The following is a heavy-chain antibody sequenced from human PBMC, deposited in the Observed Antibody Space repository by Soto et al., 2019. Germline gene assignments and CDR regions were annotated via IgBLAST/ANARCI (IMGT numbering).Heavy chain of an antibody. Sequence: GGSLRLSCAASGFTFSSYSMNWVRQAPGKGLEWVSSISSSSSYIYYADSVKGRFTISRDNAKNSLYLQMNSLRAEDTAVYYCARDILIASYGSVSYYYGMDVWGQGTTVTVSS. V-gene: IGHV3-21*01. CDR2: ISSSSSYI. D-gene: IGHD3-10*01. CDR3: ARDILIASYGSVSYYYGMDV. CDR1: GFTFSSYS. J-gene: IGHJ6*02.